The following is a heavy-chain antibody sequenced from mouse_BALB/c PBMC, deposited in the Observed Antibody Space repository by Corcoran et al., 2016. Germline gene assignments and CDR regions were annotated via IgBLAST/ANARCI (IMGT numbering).Heavy chain of an antibody. D-gene: IGHD1-1*01. V-gene: IGHV1S136*01. CDR2: INPYNDGT. CDR3: ARDYGSREAWFAY. CDR1: GYTFTCYV. Sequence: EVQLQQSAPELVTPGASVKMSCKASGYTFTCYVMHWVKQKPGQGLEWIGYINPYNDGTKYNEKFKGKATLTSDKSSSTAYMELSSLTSEDSAVYYCARDYGSREAWFAYWGQGTLVTVS. J-gene: IGHJ3*01.